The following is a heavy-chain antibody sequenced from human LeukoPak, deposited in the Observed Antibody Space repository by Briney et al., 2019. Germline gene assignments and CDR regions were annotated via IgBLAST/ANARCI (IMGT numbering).Heavy chain of an antibody. CDR1: GYTFTGYY. CDR3: ARSEEMATIPLY. D-gene: IGHD5-24*01. V-gene: IGHV1-2*02. J-gene: IGHJ4*02. CDR2: INPNSGGT. Sequence: ASVKVSCKASGYTFTGYYMHWVRQAPGQGREWMGWINPNSGGTNYAQKFQGRVTMTRDTSISTAYMELSRLRSDDTAVYYCARSEEMATIPLYWGQGTLVTVSS.